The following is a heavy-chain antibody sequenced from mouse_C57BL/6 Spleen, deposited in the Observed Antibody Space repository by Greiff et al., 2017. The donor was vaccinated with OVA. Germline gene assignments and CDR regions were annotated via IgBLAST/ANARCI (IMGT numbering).Heavy chain of an antibody. CDR3: ATRGYDAAMDY. Sequence: QVQLQQSGAELVKPGASVKMSCKASGYTFTSYWITWVKQRPGQGLEWIGDIYPGSGSTNYNEKFKSKATLTVDTSSSTAYMQLSSLTSEDSAVYYCATRGYDAAMDYWGQGTSVTVSS. CDR2: IYPGSGST. J-gene: IGHJ4*01. V-gene: IGHV1-55*01. D-gene: IGHD2-2*01. CDR1: GYTFTSYW.